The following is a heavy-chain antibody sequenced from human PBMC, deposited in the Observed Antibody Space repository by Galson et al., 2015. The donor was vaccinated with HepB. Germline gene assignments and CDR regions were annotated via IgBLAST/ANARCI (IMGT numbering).Heavy chain of an antibody. Sequence: SLRLSCAASGFTFSSYGMHWVRQAPGKGLEWVAVVSYDGSNKYYADSVKGRFTISRDNSKNTLYLQMNSLRAEDTAVYYCAKGLGITGTTRPRYYYYGMDVWGQGTTVTVSS. V-gene: IGHV3-30*18. J-gene: IGHJ6*02. D-gene: IGHD1-7*01. CDR3: AKGLGITGTTRPRYYYYGMDV. CDR1: GFTFSSYG. CDR2: VSYDGSNK.